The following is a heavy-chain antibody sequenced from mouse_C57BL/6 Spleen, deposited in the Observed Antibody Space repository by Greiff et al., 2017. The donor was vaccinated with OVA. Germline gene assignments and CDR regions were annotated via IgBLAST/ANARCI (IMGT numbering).Heavy chain of an antibody. V-gene: IGHV5-4*03. CDR1: GFTFSSYA. Sequence: DVKLVESGGGLVKPGGSLKLSCAASGFTFSSYAMSWVRQTPEKRLEWVATISDGGSYTYYPDNVKGRFTISRDNAKNNLYLQMSHLKSEDTAMYYCARRWGNYWYFDVWGTGTTVTVSS. CDR3: ARRWGNYWYFDV. D-gene: IGHD2-1*01. CDR2: ISDGGSYT. J-gene: IGHJ1*03.